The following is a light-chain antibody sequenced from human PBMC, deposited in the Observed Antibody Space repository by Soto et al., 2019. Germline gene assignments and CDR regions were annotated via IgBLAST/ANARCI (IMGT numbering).Light chain of an antibody. CDR1: QSISSW. CDR3: QQYNRYSRT. Sequence: IQMTQSPSTLSASVGDRVTITCRASQSISSWLAWYQQKPGKAPKLLIYDASSLESGVPSRFSGSGSGTEFTLTISSLQPDDFATYYCQQYNRYSRTFGQGTKVDIK. CDR2: DAS. V-gene: IGKV1-5*01. J-gene: IGKJ1*01.